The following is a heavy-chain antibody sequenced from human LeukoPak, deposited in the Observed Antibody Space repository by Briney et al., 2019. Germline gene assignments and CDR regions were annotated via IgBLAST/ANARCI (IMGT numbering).Heavy chain of an antibody. D-gene: IGHD3-16*01. Sequence: GGSLRLSCAASGFTFSSYAMRWVRQAPGKGLEWVSAISGSGGSTYYADSVKGRFTISRDNSKNTLYLQMNSLRAEDTAVYYCAKNPSPIMITFGGAPADFDYWGQGTLVTVSS. CDR1: GFTFSSYA. CDR3: AKNPSPIMITFGGAPADFDY. V-gene: IGHV3-23*01. CDR2: ISGSGGST. J-gene: IGHJ4*02.